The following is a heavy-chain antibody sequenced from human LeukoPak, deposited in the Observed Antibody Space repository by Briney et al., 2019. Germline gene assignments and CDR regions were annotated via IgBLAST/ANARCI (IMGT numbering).Heavy chain of an antibody. CDR2: ITSSGGST. D-gene: IGHD1-26*01. CDR3: AREGVVGATYYLDY. V-gene: IGHV3-23*01. CDR1: GFTFSSYA. J-gene: IGHJ4*02. Sequence: GGSLRLSCAASGFTFSSYAMSWVRQAPGKGLEWVSSITSSGGSTYYADSVKGRFTISRDNSKNTLHLQMNSLKAEDTAVYSCAREGVVGATYYLDYWGQGTLVTVSS.